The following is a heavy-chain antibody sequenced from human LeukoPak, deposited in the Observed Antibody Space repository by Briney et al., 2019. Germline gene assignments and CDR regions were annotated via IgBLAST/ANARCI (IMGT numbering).Heavy chain of an antibody. D-gene: IGHD3-16*01. J-gene: IGHJ4*02. Sequence: ASQTLFLTCTVSGGSISSGGYYWSWIRQHPGDGLEWIGYIYYSGSTYYNPSLKSRVTISIDMSKNQFSLKLSSVTAADTAVYYCARAGGFFSPFGYWGQGTLVTVSS. V-gene: IGHV4-31*03. CDR1: GGSISSGGYY. CDR3: ARAGGFFSPFGY. CDR2: IYYSGST.